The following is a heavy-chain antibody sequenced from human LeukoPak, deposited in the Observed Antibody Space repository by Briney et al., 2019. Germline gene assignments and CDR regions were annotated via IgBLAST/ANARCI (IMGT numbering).Heavy chain of an antibody. CDR3: ARARYFRYYFDY. CDR1: GFTFSSYE. D-gene: IGHD1-1*01. V-gene: IGHV3-48*03. Sequence: GGSLRLSCAASGFTFSSYEMNWVRQAPGKGLEWVSYISSSGSTIYYADSVKGRFTISRDNAKNSLYLQMNSLRAEDTAVYYCARARYFRYYFDYWGQGTLVTVSS. J-gene: IGHJ4*02. CDR2: ISSSGSTI.